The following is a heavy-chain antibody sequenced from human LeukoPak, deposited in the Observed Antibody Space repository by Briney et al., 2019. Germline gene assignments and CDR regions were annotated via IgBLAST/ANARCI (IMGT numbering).Heavy chain of an antibody. CDR1: GGSFSGYY. J-gene: IGHJ2*01. CDR2: INHSGST. D-gene: IGHD3-3*01. CDR3: ASTILWYFDL. V-gene: IGHV4-34*01. Sequence: PSETLSLTCAVYGGSFSGYYWSWIRQPPGKGLEWIGEINHSGSTNYNPSLKSRVTISVDTSKNQFSLKLSSVTAADTAVYYCASTILWYFDLWGRGTLVTVSS.